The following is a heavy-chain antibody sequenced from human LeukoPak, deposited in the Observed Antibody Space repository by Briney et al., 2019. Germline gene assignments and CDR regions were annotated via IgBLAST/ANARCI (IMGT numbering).Heavy chain of an antibody. Sequence: ASVKVSCNASGYTFTGYYMHWVRQAPGQGLEWMGWINPNSGGTNYAQKFQGRVTMTRDTSISTAYMELSRLRSDDTAVYYCARGPLARYCSSTSCARWFDPWGQGTLVTVSS. CDR2: INPNSGGT. D-gene: IGHD2-2*01. CDR1: GYTFTGYY. V-gene: IGHV1-2*02. J-gene: IGHJ5*02. CDR3: ARGPLARYCSSTSCARWFDP.